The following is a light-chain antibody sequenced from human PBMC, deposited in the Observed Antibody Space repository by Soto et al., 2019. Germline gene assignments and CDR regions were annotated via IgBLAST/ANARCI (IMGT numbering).Light chain of an antibody. CDR3: PQRNHWPLT. CDR1: QSISSH. Sequence: EIVLTQSPATLSLSPGERATLSCRASQSISSHLAWYQQKPGQAPRLLIYGASNRATGIPARFSGRGSGTDFTLTLRSLEPEDFAVYFCPQRNHWPLTFGGGTKVEIK. CDR2: GAS. V-gene: IGKV3-11*01. J-gene: IGKJ4*01.